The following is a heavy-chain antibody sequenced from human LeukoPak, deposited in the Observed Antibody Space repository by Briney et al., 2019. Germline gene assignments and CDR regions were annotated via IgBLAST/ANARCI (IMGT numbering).Heavy chain of an antibody. CDR3: AKDGRYCSGGGCYWVTRGYYFDY. CDR2: ISYDGSNK. Sequence: GGSLRPSCAASGFTFSNYGMHWVRQAPGKGLEWVAVISYDGSNKFYADSVKGRFTISRDNSKNTLYLQVNSLRAEDTAVYYCAKDGRYCSGGGCYWVTRGYYFDYWGQGTLVIVSA. CDR1: GFTFSNYG. D-gene: IGHD2-15*01. V-gene: IGHV3-30*18. J-gene: IGHJ4*02.